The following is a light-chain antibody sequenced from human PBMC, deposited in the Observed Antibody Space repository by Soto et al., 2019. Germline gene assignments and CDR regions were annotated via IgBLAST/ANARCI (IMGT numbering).Light chain of an antibody. J-gene: IGKJ5*01. CDR2: DAS. CDR3: PERTNSRTT. CDR1: QSVGSL. V-gene: IGKV3-11*01. Sequence: EIVLTQSPATLSLSPGERATLSCRASQSVGSLLSWSQQKPGQAPRLLIYDASNRATGVPARFSGSGYETDFTLTISSLEPEDFAFYYCPERTNSRTTFGQGT.